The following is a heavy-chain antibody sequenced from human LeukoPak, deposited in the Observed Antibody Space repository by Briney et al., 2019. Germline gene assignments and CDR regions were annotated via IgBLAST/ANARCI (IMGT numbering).Heavy chain of an antibody. CDR3: ARIQAVGVPVAIDAYYSYGMDV. CDR1: GGSFSRNA. D-gene: IGHD2-2*02. Sequence: ASVKVSCKASGGSFSRNAISWVRQAPGQGLEWMGRFIPMVSIATYAQKFQGRVTITEDRSTSTAYMELSSLRSEDTAVYYCARIQAVGVPVAIDAYYSYGMDVWGQGTAVSVSS. J-gene: IGHJ6*02. V-gene: IGHV1-69*04. CDR2: FIPMVSIA.